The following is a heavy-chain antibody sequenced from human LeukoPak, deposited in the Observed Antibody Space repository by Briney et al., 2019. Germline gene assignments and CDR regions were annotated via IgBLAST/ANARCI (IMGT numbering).Heavy chain of an antibody. CDR2: IIPIFGTA. CDR3: ASYPSGNAEIG. Sequence: GASVNVSRKASVVTFSIYAISWVRQAPAQGLERMGRIIPIFGTANYAQTFQGRVTITTDESTSTAYMDLSSPSSEATAVYFRASYPSGNAEIGWGQGTLVTVSS. CDR1: VVTFSIYA. J-gene: IGHJ4*02. V-gene: IGHV1-69*05. D-gene: IGHD1-26*01.